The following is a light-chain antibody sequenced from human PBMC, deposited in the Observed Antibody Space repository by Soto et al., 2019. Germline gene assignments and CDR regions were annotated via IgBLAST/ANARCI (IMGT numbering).Light chain of an antibody. CDR3: SSFTSDITYV. CDR1: SSDVGGYNS. V-gene: IGLV2-14*01. CDR2: DVT. J-gene: IGLJ1*01. Sequence: QSALTQPASVSGSPGQSITICCTGTSSDVGGYNSVSWYRQDPGKAPKLMIYDVTNRPSGVSNRFSGSKSGNTASLTISGLQAEDEADYYCSSFTSDITYVFGTGTKVTVL.